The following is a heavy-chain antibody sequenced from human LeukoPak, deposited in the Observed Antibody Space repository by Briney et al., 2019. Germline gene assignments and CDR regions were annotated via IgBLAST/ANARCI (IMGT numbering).Heavy chain of an antibody. J-gene: IGHJ6*02. CDR1: GGSISSGGYS. Sequence: PSETLSLTCAVSGGSISSGGYSWSWIRQPPGKGLEWIGYIYHSGSTYYNPSLKSRVTISVDRSKNQFSLKLSSVTAADTAVYYCASSSNLRWPPAMDVWGQGTTVTVSS. CDR2: IYHSGST. V-gene: IGHV4-30-2*01. CDR3: ASSSNLRWPPAMDV. D-gene: IGHD4-23*01.